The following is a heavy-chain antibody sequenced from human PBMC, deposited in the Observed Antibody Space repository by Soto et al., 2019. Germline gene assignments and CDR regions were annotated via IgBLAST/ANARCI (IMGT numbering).Heavy chain of an antibody. CDR3: ARNPEDEMIRGAPYYYGMDV. CDR2: IYYSGST. J-gene: IGHJ6*02. V-gene: IGHV4-31*03. Sequence: SETLSLTCTVSGGSISGGGYYWSWIRQHPGKGLEWIGYIYYSGSTCYNPSLKSRVTISVDTSKNQFSLKLTSVTAADTAVYYCARNPEDEMIRGAPYYYGMDVWGQGTTVTVSS. D-gene: IGHD3-10*01. CDR1: GGSISGGGYY.